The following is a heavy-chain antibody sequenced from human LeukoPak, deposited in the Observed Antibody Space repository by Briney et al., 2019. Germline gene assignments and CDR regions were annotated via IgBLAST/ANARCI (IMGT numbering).Heavy chain of an antibody. CDR1: GGSISSSRYY. CDR3: ASGGDDSSGSPYYFDY. CDR2: MNHSGST. Sequence: PSETLSLTCTVSGGSISSSRYYWSWIRQPPGNGLEWIGEMNHSGSTNYNPSLKSRVTISGDTAKNQFSLKLSSVTAADTDVYYCASGGDDSSGSPYYFDYWGQGPLVPVSS. V-gene: IGHV4-39*07. J-gene: IGHJ4*02. D-gene: IGHD3-22*01.